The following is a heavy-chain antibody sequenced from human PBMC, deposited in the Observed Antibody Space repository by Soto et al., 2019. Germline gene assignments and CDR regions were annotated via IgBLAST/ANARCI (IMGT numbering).Heavy chain of an antibody. J-gene: IGHJ4*02. CDR2: ISSNGGST. V-gene: IGHV3-64*01. D-gene: IGHD3-22*01. CDR1: GFTFSSYA. Sequence: GGSLRLSCAASGFTFSSYAMHWVRQAPGKGLEYVSAISSNGGSTYYANSVKGRFTISRDNSKNTLYLQMGSLRAEDMAVYYCAREADYYDSSGPFDYWGQGT. CDR3: AREADYYDSSGPFDY.